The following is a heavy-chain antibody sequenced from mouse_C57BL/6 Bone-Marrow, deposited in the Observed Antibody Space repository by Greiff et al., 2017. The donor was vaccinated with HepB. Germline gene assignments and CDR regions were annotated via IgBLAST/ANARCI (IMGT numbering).Heavy chain of an antibody. J-gene: IGHJ2*01. CDR2: ISSGGSYT. CDR1: GFTFSSYG. Sequence: EVMLVESGGDLVKPGGSLKLSCAASGFTFSSYGLSWVRQTPDKRLEWVATISSGGSYTYYPDSVKGRFTISRDNAKNTLYLQMSSLKSEDTAMYYCARPPYYYGSSYLDYWGQGTTLTVSS. V-gene: IGHV5-6*01. CDR3: ARPPYYYGSSYLDY. D-gene: IGHD1-1*01.